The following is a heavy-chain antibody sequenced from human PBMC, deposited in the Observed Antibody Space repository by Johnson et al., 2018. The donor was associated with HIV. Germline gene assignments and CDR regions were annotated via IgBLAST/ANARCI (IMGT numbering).Heavy chain of an antibody. Sequence: VQLVESGGGLVKPGGSLRLSCAASGFTFSSYVMSWVRQAPGKGLEWVSSIGGGSPYYADSVKGRFTISRDNAKNSLYLQMNSLSAEDTAVYYCSRGHPRADDAFDIWGQGTRVTVSS. CDR2: IGGGSP. V-gene: IGHV3-21*01. CDR1: GFTFSSYV. J-gene: IGHJ3*02. CDR3: SRGHPRADDAFDI.